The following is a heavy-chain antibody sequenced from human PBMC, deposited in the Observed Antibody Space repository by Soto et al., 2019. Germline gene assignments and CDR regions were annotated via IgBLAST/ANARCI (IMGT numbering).Heavy chain of an antibody. CDR2: IKGDGTNT. V-gene: IGHV3-74*01. J-gene: IGHJ4*02. CDR3: ARGLSGYYGFDY. Sequence: EVQLVESGGGLVQFGGSLRLSCAASGFTFSSYWMHWVRQVPGKGLVWVSRIKGDGTNTGYADSVKGRFTISRDNVKNTLYLQMNSLRAGDTAVYYCARGLSGYYGFDYWGQGTRVTVSS. CDR1: GFTFSSYW. D-gene: IGHD5-12*01.